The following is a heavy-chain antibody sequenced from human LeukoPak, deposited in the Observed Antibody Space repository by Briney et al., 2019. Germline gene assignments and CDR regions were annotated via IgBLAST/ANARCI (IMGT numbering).Heavy chain of an antibody. V-gene: IGHV4-61*02. Sequence: PSGTLSLTCTVSGGSISSGSYYWSWIRQPAGKGLEWIGRIYTSGSTNYNPSLKSRVTISVDTSKNQFSLKLSSVTAADTAVYYCARARYGEGDYWGQGTLVTVSS. CDR1: GGSISSGSYY. CDR3: ARARYGEGDY. J-gene: IGHJ4*02. CDR2: IYTSGST. D-gene: IGHD4-17*01.